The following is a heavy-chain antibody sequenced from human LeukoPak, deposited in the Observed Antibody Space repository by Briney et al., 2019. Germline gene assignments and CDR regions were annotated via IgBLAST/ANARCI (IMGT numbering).Heavy chain of an antibody. Sequence: LSLTCTVSGGSISSSSYYWGWIRQPPGKGLEWVSSSSGSTIYYADSVKGRFTISRDNAKNSLYLQMNSLRAEDTAIYYCAREDSSGLDYWGQGTLVTVSS. CDR1: GGSISSSSYY. CDR2: SSSGSTI. V-gene: IGHV3-11*04. J-gene: IGHJ4*02. D-gene: IGHD6-19*01. CDR3: AREDSSGLDY.